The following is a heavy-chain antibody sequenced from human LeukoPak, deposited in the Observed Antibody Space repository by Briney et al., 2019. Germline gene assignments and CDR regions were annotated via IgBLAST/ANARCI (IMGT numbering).Heavy chain of an antibody. V-gene: IGHV3-53*01. CDR1: GFTVSSNY. J-gene: IGHJ4*02. Sequence: GGSLRLSCAASGFTVSSNYMSWVRQAPGKGLEWVSVIYSGGSTYYADSVKGRFTISRDNSKNTLYLQMNSLRAEDTAVYYCARGTKPRAYYFDYWGQGTLVTVSS. CDR2: IYSGGST. CDR3: ARGTKPRAYYFDY.